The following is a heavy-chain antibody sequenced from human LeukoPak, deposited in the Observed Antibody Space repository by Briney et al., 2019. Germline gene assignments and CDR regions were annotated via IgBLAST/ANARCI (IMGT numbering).Heavy chain of an antibody. CDR1: GGSISSYY. J-gene: IGHJ4*02. D-gene: IGHD3-22*01. Sequence: SETLSLTCTVSGGSISSYYWSWIQQPPGKGLEWIGYIYYSGSTNYNPSLKSRVTISVDTSKNQFSLKLSSVTAADTAVYYCARQRSSYYYDSSGVFDYWGQGTLITVSS. V-gene: IGHV4-59*08. CDR3: ARQRSSYYYDSSGVFDY. CDR2: IYYSGST.